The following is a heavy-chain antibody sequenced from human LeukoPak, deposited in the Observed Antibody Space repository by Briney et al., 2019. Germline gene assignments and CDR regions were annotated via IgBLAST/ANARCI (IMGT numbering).Heavy chain of an antibody. CDR3: ARDRALTYYDFWSGYPTNWFDP. CDR1: GGSISSGDYY. D-gene: IGHD3-3*01. J-gene: IGHJ5*02. Sequence: SETLSLTCTVSGGSISSGDYYWSWIRQPPGKGLEWIGYIYYSGSTYYNPSLKSRVTISVDTSKNQFSLKLSSVTAADTAVYYCARDRALTYYDFWSGYPTNWFDPWGQGTLVTVSS. V-gene: IGHV4-30-4*01. CDR2: IYYSGST.